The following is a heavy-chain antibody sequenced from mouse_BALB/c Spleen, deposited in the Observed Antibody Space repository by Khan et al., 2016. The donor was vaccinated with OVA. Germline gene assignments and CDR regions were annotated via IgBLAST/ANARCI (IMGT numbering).Heavy chain of an antibody. Sequence: EVQLQESGPGLVKPSQSLSLTCTVTGYSITSGYAWNWIRQFPGNKLEWMGYISYSGSTSYNPSLRSRISITRDTSKNQFFLQLNSVTTEDTATYYCARKNYDGDAMDYWGQGTSVTVSS. V-gene: IGHV3-2*02. CDR3: ARKNYDGDAMDY. CDR1: GYSITSGYA. CDR2: ISYSGST. J-gene: IGHJ4*01. D-gene: IGHD1-2*01.